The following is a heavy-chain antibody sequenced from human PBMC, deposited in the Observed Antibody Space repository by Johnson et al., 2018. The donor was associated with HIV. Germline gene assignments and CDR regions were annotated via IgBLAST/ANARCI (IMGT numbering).Heavy chain of an antibody. V-gene: IGHV3-30-3*01. Sequence: QVQVVESGGGVVQPGRSLRISCAASGFTFSSYAMNWVRQAPGKGLEWVAVISYDGSNKYYADSVKGRFTISRDNSKNALYLQMNSLRAEDTALYYCARAVGYSGSGSAFDIWGQGTRVTVSS. CDR2: ISYDGSNK. CDR3: ARAVGYSGSGSAFDI. D-gene: IGHD3-10*01. J-gene: IGHJ3*02. CDR1: GFTFSSYA.